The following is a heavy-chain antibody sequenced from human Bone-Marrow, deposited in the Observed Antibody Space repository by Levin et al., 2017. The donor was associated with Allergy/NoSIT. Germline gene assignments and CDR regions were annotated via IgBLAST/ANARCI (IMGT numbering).Heavy chain of an antibody. Sequence: GGSLRLSCAASGFTFSDYAMHWVRQAPGPGLEWVSVISYNGREKFYADSVTGRFTFSRDNSKNTLYLQMNSLRVEDTAVYYCARDKIVPTGDDNYYYYYGMDVWGQGTTVTVSS. CDR3: ARDKIVPTGDDNYYYYYGMDV. D-gene: IGHD5-12*01. J-gene: IGHJ6*02. CDR2: ISYNGREK. V-gene: IGHV3-30*04. CDR1: GFTFSDYA.